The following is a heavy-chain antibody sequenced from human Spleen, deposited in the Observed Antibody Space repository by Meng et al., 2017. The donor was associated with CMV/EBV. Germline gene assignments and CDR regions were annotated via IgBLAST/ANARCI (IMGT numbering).Heavy chain of an antibody. D-gene: IGHD1-26*01. CDR2: ISGSGGST. Sequence: GESLKISCAASRFTFDEYAMHWVRQAPGKGLEWVSAISGSGGSTYYADSVKGRFTISRDNSKNTLYLQMNSLRAEDTAVYYCVRGGYSGSLTMGYYGMDVWGQGTTATVSS. CDR1: RFTFDEYA. V-gene: IGHV3-23*01. J-gene: IGHJ6*02. CDR3: VRGGYSGSLTMGYYGMDV.